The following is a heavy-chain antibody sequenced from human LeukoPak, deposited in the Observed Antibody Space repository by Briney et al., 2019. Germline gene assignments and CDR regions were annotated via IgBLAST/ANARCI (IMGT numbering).Heavy chain of an antibody. CDR3: ARYLYSSSCSFDY. CDR1: GGSISSSSYY. V-gene: IGHV4-39*01. D-gene: IGHD6-13*01. Sequence: SETLSLTCTVSGGSISSSSYYWGWIRQPPGKGLEWIGSIYYSGSTYYNPSLKSRVTIPVDTSKSQFSLKLSSVTAADTAVYYCARYLYSSSCSFDYWGQGTLVTVSS. CDR2: IYYSGST. J-gene: IGHJ4*02.